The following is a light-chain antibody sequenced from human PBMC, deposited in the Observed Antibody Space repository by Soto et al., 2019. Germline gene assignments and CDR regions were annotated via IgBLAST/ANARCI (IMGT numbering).Light chain of an antibody. J-gene: IGKJ1*01. V-gene: IGKV1-5*03. CDR3: QQYNSYRT. CDR2: KAS. Sequence: EIQMTQSPSTLSAYVGDRVTITCRASQSISSWLAWYQQKPGKAPNLLIYKASTLESGVPSRFSGSGSGTEFTLTISSLQPDDFATYYCQQYNSYRTFGQGTKVDIK. CDR1: QSISSW.